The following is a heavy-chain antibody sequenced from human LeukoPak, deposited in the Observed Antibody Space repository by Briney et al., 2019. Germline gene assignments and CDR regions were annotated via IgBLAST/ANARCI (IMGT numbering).Heavy chain of an antibody. CDR1: GFTFSSYG. Sequence: GGSLRLSCAASGFTFSSYGMHWVRQAPGKGLEWVANIKQDGSEKYYVDSVKGRFTISRDNAKNSLYLQMNSLRAEDTALYYCARDWDYDILTGYSYDYWGQGTLVAVSS. CDR2: IKQDGSEK. D-gene: IGHD3-9*01. J-gene: IGHJ4*02. V-gene: IGHV3-7*01. CDR3: ARDWDYDILTGYSYDY.